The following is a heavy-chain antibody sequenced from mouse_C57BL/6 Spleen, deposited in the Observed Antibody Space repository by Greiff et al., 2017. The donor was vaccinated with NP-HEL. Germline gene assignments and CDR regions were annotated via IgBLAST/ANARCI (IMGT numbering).Heavy chain of an antibody. D-gene: IGHD1-1*01. J-gene: IGHJ2*01. CDR3: ASTVVARDYFDY. V-gene: IGHV1-82*01. Sequence: QVQLQQSGPELVKPGASVKISCKASGYAFSSSWMNWVKQRPGKGLEWIGRIYPGDGDTNYNGKFKGKATLTADKSSSTAYMQLSSLTSEDSAVYFCASTVVARDYFDYWGQGTTLTVSS. CDR2: IYPGDGDT. CDR1: GYAFSSSW.